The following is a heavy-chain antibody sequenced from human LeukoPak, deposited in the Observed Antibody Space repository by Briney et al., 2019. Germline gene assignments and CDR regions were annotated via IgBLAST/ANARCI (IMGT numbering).Heavy chain of an antibody. CDR1: GFSLSTSGMC. CDR2: IDWDDDK. Sequence: RESGPALVKPTQTLTLTCTFSGFSLSTSGMCVSWNRQPPGKALEWLALIDWDDDKYYRTSQKTRLPISKDTSQNQVVLTTTNMHPVDTATYYCARIPYGSGSYDYWGQGTLVTVSS. V-gene: IGHV2-70*01. J-gene: IGHJ4*02. CDR3: ARIPYGSGSYDY. D-gene: IGHD3-10*01.